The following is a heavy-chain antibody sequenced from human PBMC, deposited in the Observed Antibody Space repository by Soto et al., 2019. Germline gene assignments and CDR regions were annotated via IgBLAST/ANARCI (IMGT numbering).Heavy chain of an antibody. D-gene: IGHD2-2*01. J-gene: IGHJ4*02. V-gene: IGHV3-30-3*01. CDR3: AREMGYCISTSCPFDY. CDR1: GFTLSSHA. Sequence: PGGSLRLSCTASGFTLSSHAMHWVLQAQGKGLEWVAITSYDGSNKYHADSVKGRFTISRDNSKNTLSLQMNSLRAEDTAVYYCAREMGYCISTSCPFDYWGQGTLVTVSS. CDR2: TSYDGSNK.